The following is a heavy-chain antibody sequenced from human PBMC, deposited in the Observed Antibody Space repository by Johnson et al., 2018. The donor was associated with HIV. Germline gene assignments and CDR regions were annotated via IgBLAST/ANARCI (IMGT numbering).Heavy chain of an antibody. D-gene: IGHD3-3*01. V-gene: IGHV3-11*04. CDR3: ARQPDNFWSSDAFDI. CDR1: GFSFSDYY. Sequence: QVQLVESGGGLVKPGGSLRLSCAASGFSFSDYYMSWIRQAPGKGLEWVSYISSSGSTIYYADSVVKGRFTISRDNAKNSVFLQMNSRRVEDTAIYYCARQPDNFWSSDAFDIWGQGTMVTVSS. J-gene: IGHJ3*02. CDR2: ISSSGSTI.